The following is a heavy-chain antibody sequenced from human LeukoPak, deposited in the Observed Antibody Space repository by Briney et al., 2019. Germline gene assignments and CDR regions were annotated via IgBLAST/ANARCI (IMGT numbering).Heavy chain of an antibody. CDR1: GFTFSSYG. Sequence: PGGSLRLSCAASGFTFSSYGMHWVRQAPGKGLEWVAVISYGGSNKYYADSARGRFTISRDNSKNTLYLQMNSLRAEDTAVYYCAKDTQGYSSSLYPLYYYNYGMDVWGKGTTVTVSS. D-gene: IGHD6-13*01. CDR2: ISYGGSNK. V-gene: IGHV3-30*18. CDR3: AKDTQGYSSSLYPLYYYNYGMDV. J-gene: IGHJ6*04.